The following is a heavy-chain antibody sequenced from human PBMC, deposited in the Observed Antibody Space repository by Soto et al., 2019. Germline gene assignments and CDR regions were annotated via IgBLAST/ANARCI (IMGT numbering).Heavy chain of an antibody. Sequence: RASVKVSCKASGYTFTDYYIHWVRQAPGQGPEWVGWINPDSGGTNYAQKFQGRVTITRDTSLRTAYMDLTRLTSDDSAVYYCVSRNDHYDGSGYAYYFDYWGLGTLVTVSS. CDR1: GYTFTDYY. CDR2: INPDSGGT. D-gene: IGHD3-22*01. J-gene: IGHJ4*02. V-gene: IGHV1-2*02. CDR3: VSRNDHYDGSGYAYYFDY.